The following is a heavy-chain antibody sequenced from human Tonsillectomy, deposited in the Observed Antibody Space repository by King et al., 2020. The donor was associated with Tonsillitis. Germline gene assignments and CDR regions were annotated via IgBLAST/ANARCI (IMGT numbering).Heavy chain of an antibody. CDR3: ARTYSYDSSGYAGYYFDY. D-gene: IGHD3-22*01. CDR2: IYYSGST. Sequence: PLQESGPGLVKPSETLSLTCTVSGGSINRSSYYWGWIRQPPGKGLEWIGSIYYSGSTYYNPSLKSRVTISVDTSKNQFSLKLSSVTAADTAVYYCARTYSYDSSGYAGYYFDYWGQGTLVTVSS. CDR1: GGSINRSSYY. V-gene: IGHV4-39*01. J-gene: IGHJ4*02.